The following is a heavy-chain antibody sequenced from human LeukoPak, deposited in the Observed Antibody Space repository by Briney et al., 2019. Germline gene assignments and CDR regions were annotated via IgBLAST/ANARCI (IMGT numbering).Heavy chain of an antibody. Sequence: GGSLRPSXAASGFTVSSNYMSWVRQAPGKGLEWVSVIYSGGSTYYADSVKGRFTISRDNSKNTLYLQMNSLRAEDTAVYYCARDLDGDYGAFAMDVWGKGTTVTVSS. CDR1: GFTVSSNY. CDR3: ARDLDGDYGAFAMDV. V-gene: IGHV3-66*02. D-gene: IGHD4-17*01. CDR2: IYSGGST. J-gene: IGHJ6*03.